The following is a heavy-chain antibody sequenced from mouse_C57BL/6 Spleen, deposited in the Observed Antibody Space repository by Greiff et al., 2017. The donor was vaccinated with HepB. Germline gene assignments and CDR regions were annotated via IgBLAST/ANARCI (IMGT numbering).Heavy chain of an antibody. D-gene: IGHD2-4*01. CDR1: GYAFSSSW. Sequence: VQLKESGPELVKPGASVKISCKASGYAFSSSWMNWVKQRPGKGLEWIGRIYPGDGDTNYNGKFKGKATLTADKSSSTAYMQLSSLTSEDSAVYFCARSGDDYENYFDYWGQGTTLTVSS. CDR2: IYPGDGDT. J-gene: IGHJ2*01. V-gene: IGHV1-82*01. CDR3: ARSGDDYENYFDY.